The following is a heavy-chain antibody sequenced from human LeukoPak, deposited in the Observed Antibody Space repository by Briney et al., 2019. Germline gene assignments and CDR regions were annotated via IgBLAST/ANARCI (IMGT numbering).Heavy chain of an antibody. J-gene: IGHJ4*02. CDR3: ARRRGYCSGGSCYADY. CDR2: TRNKADSYTT. CDR1: GFTFSDHY. V-gene: IGHV3-72*01. Sequence: GGPLRLSCAASGFTFSDHYMDWVRQAPGKGLEWVGRTRNKADSYTTQYAASVKGRFTISRDDSKNSLYLQMNSLKTEDTAVYYCARRRGYCSGGSCYADYWGQGTLVTVSS. D-gene: IGHD2-15*01.